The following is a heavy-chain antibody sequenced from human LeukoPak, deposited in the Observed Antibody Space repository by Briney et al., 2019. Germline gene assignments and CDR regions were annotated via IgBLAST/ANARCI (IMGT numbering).Heavy chain of an antibody. CDR2: VSSSNYI. Sequence: MSGGSLRLSCAASGFIFSNYSMNWVRQAPGKGLEWVSSVSSSNYIFYADSMKGRFTISRDNAKNSLYLQMDSLRAEDTAVYYCARDRHGDYYFDFWGQGTLVTVSS. D-gene: IGHD4-17*01. CDR3: ARDRHGDYYFDF. CDR1: GFIFSNYS. J-gene: IGHJ4*02. V-gene: IGHV3-21*01.